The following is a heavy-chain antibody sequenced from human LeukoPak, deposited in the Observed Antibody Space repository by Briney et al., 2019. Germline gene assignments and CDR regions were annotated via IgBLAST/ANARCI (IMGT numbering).Heavy chain of an antibody. J-gene: IGHJ4*02. CDR3: AKEHGGNCQNPGCDFDS. Sequence: GGSLRLSCAASGFSFSNSVMHWVRHAPGKGLEWVAGIRSSGDVAYYADSVQGRFAISRDNSRNTLYLQMNSLRAEDTAVYYCAKEHGGNCQNPGCDFDSWGQGTLVTASS. CDR2: IRSSGDVA. V-gene: IGHV3-23*01. CDR1: GFSFSNSV. D-gene: IGHD4-23*01.